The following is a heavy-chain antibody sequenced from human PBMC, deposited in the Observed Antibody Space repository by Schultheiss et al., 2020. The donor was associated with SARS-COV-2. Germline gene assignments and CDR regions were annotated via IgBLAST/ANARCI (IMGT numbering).Heavy chain of an antibody. J-gene: IGHJ4*02. CDR2: ISSSGSTI. Sequence: GGSLRLSCAASGFTFSSYEMNWVRQAPGKGLEWVSYISSSGSTIYYADSVKGRFTISRDNAKNSLYLQMNSLRAEDTAVYYCARDGITYYYDSSGYPHWGQGTLVTVSS. CDR1: GFTFSSYE. D-gene: IGHD3-22*01. CDR3: ARDGITYYYDSSGYPH. V-gene: IGHV3-48*03.